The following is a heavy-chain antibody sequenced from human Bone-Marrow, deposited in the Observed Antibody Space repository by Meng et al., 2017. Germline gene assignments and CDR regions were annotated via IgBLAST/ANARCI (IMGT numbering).Heavy chain of an antibody. V-gene: IGHV1-69*06. CDR3: ARGFGDYGGLHDAFDI. Sequence: SVKVSCKASGGTFSSYAISWVRQAPGQGLEGMGGIIPIFGTANYAQKFQGRVTFTADKSTSTAYMELTSLRSEDTAVYYCARGFGDYGGLHDAFDIWGQGTMVTVSS. J-gene: IGHJ3*02. CDR1: GGTFSSYA. D-gene: IGHD4-17*01. CDR2: IIPIFGTA.